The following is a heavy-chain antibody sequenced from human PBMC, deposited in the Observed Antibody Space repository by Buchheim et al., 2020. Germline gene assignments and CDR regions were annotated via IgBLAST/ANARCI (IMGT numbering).Heavy chain of an antibody. CDR3: ARDVGITGTMYYFDY. Sequence: QVQLVESGGGVVQPGRSLRLSCAASGFTFSSYAMHWVRQAPGKGLEWVAVISYDGSNKYYADSVKGRFTISRDTSKNTLYLQMNSLRAEDTAVYYCARDVGITGTMYYFDYWGQGTL. CDR2: ISYDGSNK. CDR1: GFTFSSYA. V-gene: IGHV3-30-3*01. J-gene: IGHJ4*02. D-gene: IGHD1-20*01.